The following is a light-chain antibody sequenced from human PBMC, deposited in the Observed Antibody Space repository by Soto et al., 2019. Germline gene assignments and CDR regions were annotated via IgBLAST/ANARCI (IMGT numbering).Light chain of an antibody. J-gene: IGKJ1*01. CDR2: GAS. Sequence: EIVLTQSPGSLSLPPGQRATLSCRTSHSVDTTFFAWYQKKPGQAPRLLIYGASKRATGSPDRFSGSGSGTDFTLIISRLEPEDFAVYYCQQYMSSVTFGQGTKVEIK. V-gene: IGKV3-20*01. CDR1: HSVDTTF. CDR3: QQYMSSVT.